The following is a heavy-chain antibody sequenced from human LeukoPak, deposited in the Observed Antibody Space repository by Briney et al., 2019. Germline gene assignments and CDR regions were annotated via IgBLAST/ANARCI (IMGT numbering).Heavy chain of an antibody. J-gene: IGHJ4*02. CDR1: GFTVITND. CDR2: LYSDGNT. D-gene: IGHD1-14*01. CDR3: VRGVEPLAANTLAY. V-gene: IGHV3-53*01. Sequence: SGGSLRLSCAASGFTVITNDMTWVRQAPGKGLEWVSVLYSDGNTKYADSVQGQFTISRDNSKNTLYLEMDSLSPDDTAVYYCVRGVEPLAANTLAYWGQGTLVTVSS.